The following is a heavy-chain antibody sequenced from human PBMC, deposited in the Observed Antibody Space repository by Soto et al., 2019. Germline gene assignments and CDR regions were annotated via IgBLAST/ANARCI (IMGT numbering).Heavy chain of an antibody. CDR3: GKGGDSSSRKNWFDP. V-gene: IGHV3-23*01. CDR2: ISGSGSSI. J-gene: IGHJ5*02. D-gene: IGHD6-13*01. Sequence: EVQLLESGGGLVQPGGSLRLSCAASGFTFSNYAMTWVRQAPGKGLEWVSGISGSGSSIYYADSVKGRFTISGYNPKNTLYLQMNSLIAEDTAVYYCGKGGDSSSRKNWFDPWGQGTLVTVSP. CDR1: GFTFSNYA.